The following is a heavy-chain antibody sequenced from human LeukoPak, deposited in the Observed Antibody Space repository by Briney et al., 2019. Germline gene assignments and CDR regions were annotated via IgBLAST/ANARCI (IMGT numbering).Heavy chain of an antibody. CDR1: GYTFTSYY. D-gene: IGHD2-21*02. J-gene: IGHJ1*01. CDR3: ARAYCGGDCYLRSGANFQH. Sequence: VASVKVSCKASGYTFTSYYMHWVRQAPGQGLEWMGIINPSGGSTSYAQKFQGRVTMTRNTSISTAYMELSSLRSEDTAVYYCARAYCGGDCYLRSGANFQHWGQGTLVTVSS. V-gene: IGHV1-46*01. CDR2: INPSGGST.